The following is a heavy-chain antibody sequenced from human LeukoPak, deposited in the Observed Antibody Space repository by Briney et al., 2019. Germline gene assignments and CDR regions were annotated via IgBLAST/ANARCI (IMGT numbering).Heavy chain of an antibody. Sequence: PSETLSLTCTVSGGSISSSSYYWGWIRQPPGKGLEWIGSIYYSGSTYYNPSLKSRVTISVDTSKNQFSLKLSSVTAADTAVYYCARRLDSSGYRWVTSTWARFDYWGQGTLVTVSS. CDR3: ARRLDSSGYRWVTSTWARFDY. CDR2: IYYSGST. D-gene: IGHD3-22*01. V-gene: IGHV4-39*01. J-gene: IGHJ4*02. CDR1: GGSISSSSYY.